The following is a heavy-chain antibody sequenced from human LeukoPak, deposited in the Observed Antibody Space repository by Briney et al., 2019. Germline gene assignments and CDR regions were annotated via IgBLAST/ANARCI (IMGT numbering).Heavy chain of an antibody. CDR3: ARGEWELLGYYFNY. CDR1: GGTFSNYA. D-gene: IGHD4-23*01. Sequence: SVKVSCKASGGTFSNYAISWVRQAPGQGLEWMGGIIPIFGTANYAQKFQGRVTITADESTSTAYMELSSLRSEDTAVYYCARGEWELLGYYFNYWGQGTLVTVSS. V-gene: IGHV1-69*13. J-gene: IGHJ4*02. CDR2: IIPIFGTA.